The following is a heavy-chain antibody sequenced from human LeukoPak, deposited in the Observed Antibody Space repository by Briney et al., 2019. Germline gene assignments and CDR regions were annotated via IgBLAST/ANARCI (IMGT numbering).Heavy chain of an antibody. CDR1: GGTFSSYA. Sequence: ASVKVSCKASGGTFSSYAISWVRQAPGQGLEWMGRIIPILGIANYAQKFQGRVTITAGKSTSTAYMELSSLRSEDTAVYYCAREPSGKRWLQLGDYWGQGTLVTVSS. D-gene: IGHD5-24*01. CDR2: IIPILGIA. J-gene: IGHJ4*02. CDR3: AREPSGKRWLQLGDY. V-gene: IGHV1-69*04.